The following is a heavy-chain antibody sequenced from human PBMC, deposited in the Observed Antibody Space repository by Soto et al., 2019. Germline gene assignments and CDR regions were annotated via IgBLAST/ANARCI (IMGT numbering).Heavy chain of an antibody. J-gene: IGHJ4*02. CDR2: ISYDGSNK. CDR1: GFTFSSYG. D-gene: IGHD5-18*01. CDR3: AKDTRGGYSHGLGDFDY. Sequence: GGSLRLSCAASGFTFSSYGMHWVRQAPGKGLEWVAVISYDGSNKYYADSVKGRFTISRDNSKNTLYLQMNSLRAEDTAVYYCAKDTRGGYSHGLGDFDYWGQGTLVTVSS. V-gene: IGHV3-30*18.